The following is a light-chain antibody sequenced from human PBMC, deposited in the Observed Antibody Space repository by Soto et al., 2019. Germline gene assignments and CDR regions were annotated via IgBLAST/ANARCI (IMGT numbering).Light chain of an antibody. CDR2: GAS. CDR3: HQYGSSPYT. Sequence: ENVLTQSPGTLSLSPGERATLSCRASQSVSNNYLAWYQQKPGQAPRLLIYGASSRATGIPDRFSGSGSGTDFTLTISRLEPEDFAVYYCHQYGSSPYTFGQGTKLEIK. CDR1: QSVSNNY. J-gene: IGKJ2*01. V-gene: IGKV3-20*01.